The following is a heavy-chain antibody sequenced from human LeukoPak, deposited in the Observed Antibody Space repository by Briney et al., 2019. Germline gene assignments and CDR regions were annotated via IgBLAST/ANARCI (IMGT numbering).Heavy chain of an antibody. V-gene: IGHV1-2*02. Sequence: GASVEVSCKASGYTFTGYYMHWVRQAPGQGLEWMGWINPNSGGTNYAQKFQGRVTMTRDTSISTAYMELSRLRSDDTAVYYCARGTGRGSIAARSSDFDYWGQGTLVTVSS. D-gene: IGHD6-6*01. J-gene: IGHJ4*02. CDR2: INPNSGGT. CDR3: ARGTGRGSIAARSSDFDY. CDR1: GYTFTGYY.